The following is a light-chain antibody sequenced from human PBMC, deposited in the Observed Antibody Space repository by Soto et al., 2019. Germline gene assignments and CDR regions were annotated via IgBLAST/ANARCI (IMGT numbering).Light chain of an antibody. Sequence: DVVMTQSPLSLPAPLGQPAYISCRSNEGLVTRDGIASLRRFPQGPGLSPVRPIYKVSNRDSGVPARFRGRWSGTDFGLKISRVGAGEGGGLFLKQGKQLAVPFGQGTRLEI. V-gene: IGKV2-30*01. CDR3: KQGKQLAVP. CDR2: KVS. CDR1: EGLVTRDGIAS. J-gene: IGKJ5*01.